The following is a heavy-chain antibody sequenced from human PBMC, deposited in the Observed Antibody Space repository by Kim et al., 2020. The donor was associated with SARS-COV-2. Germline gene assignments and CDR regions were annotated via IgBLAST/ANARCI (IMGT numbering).Heavy chain of an antibody. D-gene: IGHD3-22*01. J-gene: IGHJ4*02. V-gene: IGHV1-69*01. Sequence: ARRFQGRVTITADESTSTAYMELSSLRSEDTAVYYCARIYSYDSSGYYYDYWGQGTLVTVSS. CDR3: ARIYSYDSSGYYYDY.